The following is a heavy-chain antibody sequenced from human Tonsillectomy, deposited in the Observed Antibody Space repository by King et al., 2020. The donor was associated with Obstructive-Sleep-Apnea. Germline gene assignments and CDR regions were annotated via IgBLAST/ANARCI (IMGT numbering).Heavy chain of an antibody. Sequence: VQLVESGGGLVQPGRSLRLSCAASGFNLDDYAIHWFRQVPGRGLEGVSGISWNIVNIGYADSVKGRFTLTRDNAKNSLYLQMNSLRAEDTALYYCAKDMGFDTGGGFDYWGQGALVTVFS. V-gene: IGHV3-9*01. CDR1: GFNLDDYA. CDR2: ISWNIVNI. J-gene: IGHJ4*02. CDR3: AKDMGFDTGGGFDY. D-gene: IGHD1-26*01.